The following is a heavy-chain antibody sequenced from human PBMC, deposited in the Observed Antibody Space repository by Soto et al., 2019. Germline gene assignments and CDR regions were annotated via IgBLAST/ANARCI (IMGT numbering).Heavy chain of an antibody. Sequence: QMQLVESGGGVVQPGRSLRLSCAASGFTFSSYAMHWVRQAPGKGLEWVAVISYDGSNKYYADSVKGRFTISRDNSKNTLYLQMNSLRAEDTAVYYCAREKYSSSSITLDYWGQGTLVTVSS. V-gene: IGHV3-30-3*01. J-gene: IGHJ4*02. CDR3: AREKYSSSSITLDY. CDR1: GFTFSSYA. D-gene: IGHD6-6*01. CDR2: ISYDGSNK.